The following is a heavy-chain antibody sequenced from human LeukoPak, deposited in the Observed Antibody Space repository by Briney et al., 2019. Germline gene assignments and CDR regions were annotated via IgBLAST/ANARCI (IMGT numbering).Heavy chain of an antibody. CDR1: GFTFSSYG. Sequence: GGSLRLSCAASGFTFSSYGMHWVRQAPGKGLEWVAVIWYDGSNKYYADSVKGRFTISRDNSKNTLYLQMNSLRAEDTAVYYCARLRRWYCSSTSCYWGWSDPWGQGTLVTVSS. V-gene: IGHV3-33*01. CDR2: IWYDGSNK. J-gene: IGHJ5*02. CDR3: ARLRRWYCSSTSCYWGWSDP. D-gene: IGHD2-2*01.